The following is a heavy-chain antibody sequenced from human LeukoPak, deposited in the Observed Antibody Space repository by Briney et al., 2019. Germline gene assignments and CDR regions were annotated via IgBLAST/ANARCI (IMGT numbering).Heavy chain of an antibody. CDR3: ARGPADIVVVPAAIVGQGWFDP. CDR2: INHSGST. J-gene: IGHJ5*02. CDR1: GGSFSGYY. Sequence: PSETLSLTCAVYGGSFSGYYWSWIRQPPGKGLEWIGEINHSGSTNHNPSLKSRVTISVDTSKNQFSLKLSSVTAADTAVYYCARGPADIVVVPAAIVGQGWFDPWGQGTLVTVSS. D-gene: IGHD2-2*02. V-gene: IGHV4-34*01.